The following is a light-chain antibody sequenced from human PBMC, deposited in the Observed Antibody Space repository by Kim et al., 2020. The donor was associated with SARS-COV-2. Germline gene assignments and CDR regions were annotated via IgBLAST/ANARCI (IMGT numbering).Light chain of an antibody. CDR3: QVWDSSTYVV. CDR2: RDS. CDR1: NSGSKN. Sequence: VALGQTARITCGGNNSGSKNVHWYQQKPGQALVLVIYRDSNRPSGIPERFSGSNSGNTATLTISRAQAGDEADYYCQVWDSSTYVVFGGGTQLTVL. J-gene: IGLJ2*01. V-gene: IGLV3-9*01.